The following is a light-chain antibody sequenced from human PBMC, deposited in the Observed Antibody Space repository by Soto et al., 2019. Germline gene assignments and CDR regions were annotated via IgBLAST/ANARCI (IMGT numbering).Light chain of an antibody. Sequence: QSALTQPASVSGSLGQSITISCTGTSDDIGRYNYVSWYQQYPGKAPKVVIFEVTNRPSGVSNRFSGSKSGMTASLTISGLQAEDEADYYCTSYTTSATWVFGGGTQLTVL. V-gene: IGLV2-14*01. CDR2: EVT. J-gene: IGLJ3*02. CDR3: TSYTTSATWV. CDR1: SDDIGRYNY.